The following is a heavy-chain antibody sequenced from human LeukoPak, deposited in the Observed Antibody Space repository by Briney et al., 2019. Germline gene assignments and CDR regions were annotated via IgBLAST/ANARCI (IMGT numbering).Heavy chain of an antibody. CDR2: IYSTGRV. V-gene: IGHV4-61*02. Sequence: SETLSLTCTVSGVSISSGTYYWTWIRQPAGKGLEWIGRIYSTGRVNYNPSPKSRVTMLLDTSKNHISLKLTSVTAADTAIYFCARASETAMITLWGQGTLVTVSS. D-gene: IGHD5-18*01. J-gene: IGHJ4*02. CDR1: GVSISSGTYY. CDR3: ARASETAMITL.